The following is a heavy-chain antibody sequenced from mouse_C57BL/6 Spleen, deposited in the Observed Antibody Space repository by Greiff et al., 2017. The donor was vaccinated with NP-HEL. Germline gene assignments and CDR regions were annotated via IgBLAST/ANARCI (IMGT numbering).Heavy chain of an antibody. D-gene: IGHD1-1*01. J-gene: IGHJ1*03. CDR2: INPYNGGT. Sequence: EVKLMESGPVLVKPGASVKMSCKASGYTFTDYYMNWVKQSHGKSLEWIGVINPYNGGTSYNQKFKGKATLTVDKSSSTAYMELNSLTSEDSAVYYCARRILLITTVVAQGYFDVWGTGTTVTVSS. V-gene: IGHV1-19*01. CDR1: GYTFTDYY. CDR3: ARRILLITTVVAQGYFDV.